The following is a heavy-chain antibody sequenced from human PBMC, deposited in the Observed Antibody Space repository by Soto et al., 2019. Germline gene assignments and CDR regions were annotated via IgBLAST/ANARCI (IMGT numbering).Heavy chain of an antibody. CDR2: ISAYNGNT. Sequence: VRQAPGQGLEWMGWISAYNGNTNDAQKLQSRDTMTTDASTSKAYMELRSLRYEDTAVYYCARDKGVAAVFFQAEDGIRDL. V-gene: IGHV1-18*01. J-gene: IGHJ2*01. CDR3: ARDKGVAAVFFQAEDGIRDL. D-gene: IGHD6-13*01.